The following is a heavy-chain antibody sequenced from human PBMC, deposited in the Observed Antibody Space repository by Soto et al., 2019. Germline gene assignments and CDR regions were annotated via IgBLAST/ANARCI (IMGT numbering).Heavy chain of an antibody. J-gene: IGHJ6*02. D-gene: IGHD2-21*02. Sequence: LRLSCAASGFSFNTSGMHWVRQARGKGLEWVAVIAFDGSQEFYGDSVRGRFTISRDNSKNTLFLQMKSLTPEDTAVYYCATKVRVTNYLYYGMDVWGQGTTVTVSS. CDR3: ATKVRVTNYLYYGMDV. CDR2: IAFDGSQE. CDR1: GFSFNTSG. V-gene: IGHV3-30*03.